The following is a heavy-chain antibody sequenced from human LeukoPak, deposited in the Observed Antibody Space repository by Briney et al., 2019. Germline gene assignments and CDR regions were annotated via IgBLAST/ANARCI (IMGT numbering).Heavy chain of an antibody. CDR1: GYSISSGYY. Sequence: SETPSLTCAVSGYSISSGYYWGWIRQPPGKGLECIGNINHTGSTYYNPSLRSRVTISVDTFKNQFSLTLSSVTAADTAVYYCARHYWAPGAFDIWGQGTMVTVSS. V-gene: IGHV4-38-2*01. CDR3: ARHYWAPGAFDI. CDR2: INHTGST. D-gene: IGHD2-8*02. J-gene: IGHJ3*02.